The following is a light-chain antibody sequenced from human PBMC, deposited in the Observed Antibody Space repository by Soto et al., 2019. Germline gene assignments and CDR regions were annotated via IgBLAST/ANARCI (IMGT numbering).Light chain of an antibody. Sequence: DIVMTQSPDSLAVSLGERATINCKSSQSVLYSSNNKNYLTWYQQKPGQPPKLLIHWASTRVFGVPDRFSGSGSGTDFTLTISSLQAEDVAVYYCQQYYDTPQTFGQGTKVEIK. CDR2: WAS. CDR3: QQYYDTPQT. V-gene: IGKV4-1*01. J-gene: IGKJ1*01. CDR1: QSVLYSSNNKNY.